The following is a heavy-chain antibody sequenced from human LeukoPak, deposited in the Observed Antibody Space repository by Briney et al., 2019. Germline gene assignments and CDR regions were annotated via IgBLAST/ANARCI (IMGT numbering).Heavy chain of an antibody. CDR1: GGSFSGYY. CDR3: VRQFTSSWFDY. Sequence: SETLSLTCAVYGGSFSGYYWSWIRQPPGKGLEWIGEINHSGSTNYNPSLKSRVTISVDTSKNQFSLQLNSVTPEDTAVYYCVRQFTSSWFDYWGQGTLVTVSS. V-gene: IGHV4-34*01. J-gene: IGHJ4*02. CDR2: INHSGST. D-gene: IGHD6-13*01.